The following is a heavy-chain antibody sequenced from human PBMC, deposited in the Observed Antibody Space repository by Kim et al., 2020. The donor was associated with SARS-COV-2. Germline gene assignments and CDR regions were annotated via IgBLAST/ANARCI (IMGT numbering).Heavy chain of an antibody. V-gene: IGHV3-23*01. CDR3: AKDHESSGWPTFDY. J-gene: IGHJ4*02. Sequence: YADTVKRRFTVSRDNDKNTLYLQMYGLRVENTALYYCAKDHESSGWPTFDYWGQGVLVTVSS. D-gene: IGHD3-22*01.